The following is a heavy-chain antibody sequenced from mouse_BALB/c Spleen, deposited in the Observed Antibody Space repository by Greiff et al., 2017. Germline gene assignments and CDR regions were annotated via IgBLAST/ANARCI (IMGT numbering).Heavy chain of an antibody. V-gene: IGHV1-7*01. CDR3: ASGMITAMDY. J-gene: IGHJ4*01. CDR1: GYTFTSYW. D-gene: IGHD2-4*01. Sequence: VKLQESGAELAKPGASVKMSCKASGYTFTSYWMHWVKQRPGQGLEWIGYINPSTGYTEYNQKFKDKATLTADKSSSTAYMQLSSLTSEDSAVYYCASGMITAMDYWGQGTSVTVSS. CDR2: INPSTGYT.